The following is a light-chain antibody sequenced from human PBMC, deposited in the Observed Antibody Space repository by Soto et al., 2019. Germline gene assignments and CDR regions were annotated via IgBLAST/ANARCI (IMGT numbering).Light chain of an antibody. J-gene: IGLJ3*02. CDR3: ATWDSSLGAVV. CDR2: GNN. V-gene: IGLV1-51*01. CDR1: SFNIGGNY. Sequence: QSVLTQPPSVSAAPGQKVTISCSGSSFNIGGNYVSWYVQLPGTAPKFLIYGNNRRPSGIPDRFSGSKSGTSATLGITGLQTEDEADYYCATWDSSLGAVVLRGGTK.